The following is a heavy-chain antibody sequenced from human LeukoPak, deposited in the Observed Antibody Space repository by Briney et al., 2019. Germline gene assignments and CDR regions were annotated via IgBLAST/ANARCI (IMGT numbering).Heavy chain of an antibody. CDR2: INTYNGDT. CDR3: GRDYRASGIIFVFDY. D-gene: IGHD3-10*01. Sequence: SVKVSCKASGHTLTSNGISWVRQAPGQGLEWMGWINTYNGDTNYAQNFQGRVTMTTDTSTSTAYMELRSLRSDDTAVHYCGRDYRASGIIFVFDYWAREPWSPSPQ. V-gene: IGHV1-18*01. CDR1: GHTLTSNG. J-gene: IGHJ4*02.